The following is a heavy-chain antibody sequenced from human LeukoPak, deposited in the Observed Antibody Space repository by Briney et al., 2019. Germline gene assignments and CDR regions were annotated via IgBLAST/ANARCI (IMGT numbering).Heavy chain of an antibody. CDR2: INPSGGST. J-gene: IGHJ4*02. CDR3: ARVHCSGGSCYGEVFDY. V-gene: IGHV1-46*01. Sequence: ASVKVSCKASGYTFTSYYMHWVRQAPGQGLEWMGIINPSGGSTSYAQKFQGRVTMTRDTSTSTVYMDLSSLRSEDTAMYYCARVHCSGGSCYGEVFDYWGQGTLVTVSS. CDR1: GYTFTSYY. D-gene: IGHD2-15*01.